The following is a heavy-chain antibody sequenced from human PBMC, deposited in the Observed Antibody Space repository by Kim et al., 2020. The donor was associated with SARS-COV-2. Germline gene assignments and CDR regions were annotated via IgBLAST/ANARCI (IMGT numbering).Heavy chain of an antibody. CDR3: AREHYYDSSGYYD. V-gene: IGHV1-2*02. CDR1: GYTFTGYY. CDR2: INPNSGGT. J-gene: IGHJ4*02. Sequence: ASVKVSCKASGYTFTGYYMHWVRQAPGQGLEWMGWINPNSGGTNYAQKFQGRVTMTRDTSISTAYMELSRLRSDDTAVYYCAREHYYDSSGYYDWGQGTLVTVSS. D-gene: IGHD3-22*01.